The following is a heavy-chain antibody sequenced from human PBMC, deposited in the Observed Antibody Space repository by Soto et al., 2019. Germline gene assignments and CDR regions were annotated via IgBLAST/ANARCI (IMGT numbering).Heavy chain of an antibody. V-gene: IGHV3-11*05. D-gene: IGHD3-3*01. CDR3: ARASGYPPYFDY. CDR2: ISSSSSYT. Sequence: QVPLVESGGGLVQPGGSLRLSCAASGFTFSDYYMSWIRQAPGKGLEWVSYISSSSSYTNYADSVKGRFTISRDNAKNSLYLQMNSLRAEDTAVYYCARASGYPPYFDYWGQGTLVTVSS. J-gene: IGHJ4*02. CDR1: GFTFSDYY.